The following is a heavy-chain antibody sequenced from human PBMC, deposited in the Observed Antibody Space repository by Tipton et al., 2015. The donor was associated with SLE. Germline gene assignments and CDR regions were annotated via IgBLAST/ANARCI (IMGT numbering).Heavy chain of an antibody. CDR1: GGSISSGGYY. J-gene: IGHJ1*01. CDR2: IYYSGCT. V-gene: IGHV4-31*03. CDR3: ARGIAAAERPEYFQH. Sequence: TLSLTCTVSGGSISSGGYYWSWIRQHPGKGLEWIGYIYYSGCTYYNPSLKSRVTLSVDTSKNQFSLKLSSATAADTAVYYCARGIAAAERPEYFQHWGQGTLVTVSS. D-gene: IGHD6-13*01.